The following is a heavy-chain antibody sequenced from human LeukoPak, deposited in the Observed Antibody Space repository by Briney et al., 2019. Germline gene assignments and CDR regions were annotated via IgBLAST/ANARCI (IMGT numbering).Heavy chain of an antibody. Sequence: GGSLRLSCAASGFLFRNYWMSWVRQAPGKGLEWVANIKEDGTIKYYVDSVKGRFTISRDTAKNSVYLQMNSLRVEDTGIYFCAGSWGSAYWGQGTLVTVSS. CDR1: GFLFRNYW. V-gene: IGHV3-7*01. CDR2: IKEDGTIK. D-gene: IGHD7-27*01. J-gene: IGHJ4*02. CDR3: AGSWGSAY.